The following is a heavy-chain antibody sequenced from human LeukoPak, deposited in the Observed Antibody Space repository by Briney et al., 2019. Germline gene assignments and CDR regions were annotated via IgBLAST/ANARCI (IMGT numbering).Heavy chain of an antibody. J-gene: IGHJ4*02. Sequence: PGGSLRLSCAASGFTFSSYSMHWVRQAPGKGLEWVSIISSGGSYIFYADSLKDRFTISRDNARNFLYLQMNSLRVEDTAIYYCATVGSGATVLDSFDYWGQGTLVTVSS. CDR1: GFTFSSYS. D-gene: IGHD3/OR15-3a*01. CDR3: ATVGSGATVLDSFDY. V-gene: IGHV3-21*06. CDR2: ISSGGSYI.